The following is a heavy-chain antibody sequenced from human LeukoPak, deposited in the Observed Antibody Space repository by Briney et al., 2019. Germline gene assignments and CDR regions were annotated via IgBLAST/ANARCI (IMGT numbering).Heavy chain of an antibody. Sequence: GSSVRLSCAASGFTFSSDWIHSVRQPQGKGLVWVSRINSDGSSTSYADSVKGRFTISRNNAKNTLYLQMNSLRAEDTAVYHCARVGASGSYSTPFDYWGQGTLVTVSS. V-gene: IGHV3-74*01. J-gene: IGHJ4*02. D-gene: IGHD1-26*01. CDR1: GFTFSSDW. CDR3: ARVGASGSYSTPFDY. CDR2: INSDGSST.